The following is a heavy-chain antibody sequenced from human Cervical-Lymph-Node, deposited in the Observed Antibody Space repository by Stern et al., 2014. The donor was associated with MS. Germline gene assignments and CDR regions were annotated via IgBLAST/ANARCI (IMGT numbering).Heavy chain of an antibody. J-gene: IGHJ1*01. D-gene: IGHD4-23*01. Sequence: VQLVESGGGVVQPGRSLRLSCAASGFTFSSYGMHWVRLAPGKGMEWVGMIWDDGSNKYYADSVKGRFTISRDSSKNTLYLQMNSLRAEDTAVYYCAREGGNTAEYFQHWGQGTLVTVSS. CDR1: GFTFSSYG. CDR2: IWDDGSNK. V-gene: IGHV3-33*01. CDR3: AREGGNTAEYFQH.